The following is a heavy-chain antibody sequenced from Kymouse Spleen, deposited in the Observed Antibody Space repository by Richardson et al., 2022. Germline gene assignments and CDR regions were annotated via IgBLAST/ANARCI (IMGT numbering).Heavy chain of an antibody. CDR3: AKDIGGDGFFDY. CDR1: GFTFDDYA. D-gene: IGHD3-16*02. Sequence: EVQLVESGGGLVQPGRSLRLSCAASGFTFDDYAMHWVRQAPGKGLEWVSGISWNSGSIGYADSVKGRFTISRDNAKNSLYLQMNSLRAEDTALYYCAKDIGGDGFFDYWGQGTLVTVSS. V-gene: IGHV3-9*01. J-gene: IGHJ4*02. CDR2: ISWNSGSI.